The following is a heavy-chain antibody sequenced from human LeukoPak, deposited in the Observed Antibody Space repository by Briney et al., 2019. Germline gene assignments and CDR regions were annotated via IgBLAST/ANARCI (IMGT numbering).Heavy chain of an antibody. CDR3: AKDNVKVTTIRRVPHYMDV. CDR2: IRFDGSIK. Sequence: GGSLRLSCAASGFIFSSYGMHWVRQAPGKGLEWVTFIRFDGSIKYYADSVKGRFTISRDNSKNTLYLQMSSLTAEDTAVYYCAKDNVKVTTIRRVPHYMDVWGKGATVTISS. CDR1: GFIFSSYG. V-gene: IGHV3-30*02. J-gene: IGHJ6*03. D-gene: IGHD5-12*01.